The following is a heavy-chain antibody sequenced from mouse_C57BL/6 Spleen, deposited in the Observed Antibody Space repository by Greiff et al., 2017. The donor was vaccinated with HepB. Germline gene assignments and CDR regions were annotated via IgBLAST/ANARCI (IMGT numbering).Heavy chain of an antibody. J-gene: IGHJ2*01. CDR3: AREMAYDYDDYFDY. D-gene: IGHD2-4*01. V-gene: IGHV1-54*01. CDR1: GYAFTNYL. Sequence: QVLLQQSGAELVRPGTSVKVSCKASGYAFTNYLIEWVKQRPGQGLEWIGVINPGSGGTNYNEKFKGKATLTADKSSSTAYMQLSSLTSEDSAVYVCAREMAYDYDDYFDYWGQGTTLTVSS. CDR2: INPGSGGT.